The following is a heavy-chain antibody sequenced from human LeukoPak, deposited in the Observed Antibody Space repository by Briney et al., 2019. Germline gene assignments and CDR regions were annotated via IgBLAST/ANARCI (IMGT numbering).Heavy chain of an antibody. CDR3: ARDRGSSSSVYWFDP. CDR2: IKQDGSEK. CDR1: GFTFSSYW. Sequence: GGSLRLSCAASGFTFSSYWMSWVRQAPGKGLEWVANIKQDGSEKYYVDSVKGRFTISRDNAKNSLYLQMNSLRAEDTAVYYCARDRGSSSSVYWFDPWGQGTLVTVSS. D-gene: IGHD6-6*01. J-gene: IGHJ5*02. V-gene: IGHV3-7*01.